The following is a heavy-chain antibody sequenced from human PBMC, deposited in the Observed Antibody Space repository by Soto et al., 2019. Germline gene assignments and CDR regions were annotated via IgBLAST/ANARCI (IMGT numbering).Heavy chain of an antibody. Sequence: GGSLRLSCAASGFTFSRHAMSWVRQAPGKGLEWVSAISGSGGSTYYADSVKGRFTISRDNSKNTLYLQMNSLRVEDTAVYYCAKGGSGWPDGFDTWGQGTMVTVSS. CDR3: AKGGSGWPDGFDT. V-gene: IGHV3-23*01. CDR2: ISGSGGST. D-gene: IGHD6-19*01. J-gene: IGHJ3*02. CDR1: GFTFSRHA.